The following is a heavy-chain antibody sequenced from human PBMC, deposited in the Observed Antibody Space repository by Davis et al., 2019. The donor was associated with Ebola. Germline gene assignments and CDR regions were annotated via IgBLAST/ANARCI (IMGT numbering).Heavy chain of an antibody. CDR1: GGSFSEYM. Sequence: GSLRLSCAVYGGSFSEYMWSWIRLPPGKGLEWIGKVSHGGVSDYNPSLTSRVTISVDTSKNQFSLRMNSVTAADTAVYYCAATAKTSITEAGLGYTYLDPWSQGTLVTVSS. CDR2: VSHGGVS. CDR3: AATAKTSITEAGLGYTYLDP. V-gene: IGHV4-34*01. J-gene: IGHJ5*02. D-gene: IGHD1-1*01.